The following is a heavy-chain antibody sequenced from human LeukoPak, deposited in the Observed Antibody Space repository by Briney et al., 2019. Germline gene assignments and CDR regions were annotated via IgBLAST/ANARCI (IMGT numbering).Heavy chain of an antibody. D-gene: IGHD6-13*01. V-gene: IGHV3-7*03. J-gene: IGHJ4*02. CDR3: AKRPKYGNSWIDF. CDR1: GFSVSGYW. CDR2: IKQDGSEK. Sequence: GGSLRLSCAVSGFSVSGYWMTWVRQAPGKGLEWVANIKQDGSEKNYVDSVKGRFTISRDNAENSLFLQMNSLRAEDTAVYYCAKRPKYGNSWIDFWGQGTLVTVSS.